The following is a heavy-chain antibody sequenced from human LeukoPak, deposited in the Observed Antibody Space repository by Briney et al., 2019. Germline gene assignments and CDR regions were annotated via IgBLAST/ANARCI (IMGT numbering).Heavy chain of an antibody. CDR1: GYMFSDYY. CDR2: IKQDGSEK. V-gene: IGHV3-7*01. CDR3: ARDRQQQPRLHYYYYGMDV. Sequence: GGSLRLSCAASGYMFSDYYMSWIRQAPGKGLEWVANIKQDGSEKYYVDSVKGRFTISRDNAKNSLYLQMNSLRAEDTAVYYCARDRQQQPRLHYYYYGMDVWGQGTTVTVSS. D-gene: IGHD6-13*01. J-gene: IGHJ6*02.